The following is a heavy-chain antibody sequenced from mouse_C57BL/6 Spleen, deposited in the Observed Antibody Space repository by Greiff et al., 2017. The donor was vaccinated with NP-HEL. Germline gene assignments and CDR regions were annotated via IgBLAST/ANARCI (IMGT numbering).Heavy chain of an antibody. CDR3: ATAYYSNYVGFAY. J-gene: IGHJ3*01. CDR2: IDPSDSYT. V-gene: IGHV1-59*01. Sequence: VQLQQSGAELVRPGTSVKLSCKASGYTFTSYWMHWVKQRPGQGLEWIGVIDPSDSYTNYNQKFKGKATLTVDTSSSTAYMQLSSLTYEDSAVYYWATAYYSNYVGFAYWGQVTLVTVSA. D-gene: IGHD2-5*01. CDR1: GYTFTSYW.